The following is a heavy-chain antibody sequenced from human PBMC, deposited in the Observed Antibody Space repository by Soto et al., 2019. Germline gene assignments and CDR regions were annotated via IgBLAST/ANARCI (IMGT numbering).Heavy chain of an antibody. CDR2: ISSSSSYI. CDR3: ARGCTGGDCFNFDY. J-gene: IGHJ4*02. Sequence: GGSLRLSCAASGFTFSSYSMNRVRQAPGKGLEWVSSISSSSSYIYYADSVKGRFTISRDNAKNSLYLQMNSLRAEDTAVYYCARGCTGGDCFNFDYWGQGTLVNVSS. CDR1: GFTFSSYS. V-gene: IGHV3-21*01. D-gene: IGHD2-21*02.